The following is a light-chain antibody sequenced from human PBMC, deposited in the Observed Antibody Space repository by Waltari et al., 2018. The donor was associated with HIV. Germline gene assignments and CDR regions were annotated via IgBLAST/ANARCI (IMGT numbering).Light chain of an antibody. CDR2: LNSDGRH. J-gene: IGLJ3*02. Sequence: QVVLTQPPSASASLGASVRLTCTLSSGHNNYVIAWHQQQPEKGPRFLMKLNSDGRHSKGDVVPARFSGSSSGAERYLIISSLQSEDAADYFCQTWRTGLQVFGGGTRLTVL. V-gene: IGLV4-69*02. CDR1: SGHNNYV. CDR3: QTWRTGLQV.